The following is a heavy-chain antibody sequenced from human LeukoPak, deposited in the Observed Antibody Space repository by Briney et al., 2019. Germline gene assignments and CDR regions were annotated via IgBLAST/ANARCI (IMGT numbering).Heavy chain of an antibody. CDR3: ARLPGYSGHVASFFFDY. J-gene: IGHJ4*02. CDR2: IYYSGST. V-gene: IGHV4-59*08. D-gene: IGHD5-12*01. Sequence: SETLSLTCTVSGGSISSYYWSWIRQPPGKGLEWIGYIYYSGSTNYNPSLKSRVTISVDTSKNQFSLKLSSVTAADTAVYYCARLPGYSGHVASFFFDYWGQGTLVTVSS. CDR1: GGSISSYY.